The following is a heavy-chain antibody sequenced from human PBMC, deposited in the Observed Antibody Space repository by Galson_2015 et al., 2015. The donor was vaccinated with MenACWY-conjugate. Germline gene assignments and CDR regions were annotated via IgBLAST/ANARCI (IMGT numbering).Heavy chain of an antibody. CDR3: ATQSAFYQDY. Sequence: ETLSLTCAVSGASIISTKWWSWVRQPPGKGLEWIAETHHSGRTNYNPSLKGRVIISVDKSKNQFSLGLYSVTAADTAVYYCATQSAFYQDYWGQGTLVSVSS. J-gene: IGHJ4*02. CDR2: THHSGRT. CDR1: GASIISTKW. D-gene: IGHD2-2*01. V-gene: IGHV4-4*02.